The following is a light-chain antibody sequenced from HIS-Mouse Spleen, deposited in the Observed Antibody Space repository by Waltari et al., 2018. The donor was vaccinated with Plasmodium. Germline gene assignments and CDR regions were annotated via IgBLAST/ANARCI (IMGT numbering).Light chain of an antibody. Sequence: EIVMTQSPATLSVSPGERATLSCRASQSVSSNLAWYQQKPGQAPMLLSYGASTSATGIPARVSGSGSGTEFTLTISSLQSEDFAVYYCQQYNNWSFTFGPGTKVDIK. V-gene: IGKV3-15*01. CDR3: QQYNNWSFT. CDR1: QSVSSN. CDR2: GAS. J-gene: IGKJ3*01.